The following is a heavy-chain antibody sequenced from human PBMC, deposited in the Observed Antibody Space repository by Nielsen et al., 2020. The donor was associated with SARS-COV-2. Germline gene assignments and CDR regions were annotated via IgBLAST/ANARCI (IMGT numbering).Heavy chain of an antibody. CDR2: ISWNSGSI. CDR1: GFTFDDYA. V-gene: IGHV3-9*01. J-gene: IGHJ6*02. Sequence: SLKISCAASGFTFDDYAMHWVRQAPGKGLEWVSGISWNSGSIGYADSVKGRFTISRDNAKNSLYLQMNSLRAEDTAVYYCARDPHTAMAANGVYYYYGMDVWGQGTTVTVSS. CDR3: ARDPHTAMAANGVYYYYGMDV. D-gene: IGHD5-18*01.